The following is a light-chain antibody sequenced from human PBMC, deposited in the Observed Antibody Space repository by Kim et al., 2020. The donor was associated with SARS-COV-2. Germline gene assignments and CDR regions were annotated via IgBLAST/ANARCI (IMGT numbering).Light chain of an antibody. V-gene: IGLV4-60*01. J-gene: IGLJ3*02. CDR1: SGDRGHI. Sequence: SVRRTCTLGSGDRGHISAWHQHRPVKAPRVLMKVAGGGDYKRGSEIPDRFSGSSSGADRYLTISNLQFEDEADYYCETWDNNIWVFGGGTQLTVL. CDR3: ETWDNNIWV. CDR2: VAGGGDY.